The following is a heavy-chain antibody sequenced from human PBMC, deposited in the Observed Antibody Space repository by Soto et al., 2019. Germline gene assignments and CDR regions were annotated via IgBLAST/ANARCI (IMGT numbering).Heavy chain of an antibody. V-gene: IGHV4-59*01. CDR3: AGDRYFYDSRGYYRTLDS. Sequence: SETLSLTCSISGGSFSNDYWTWIRQSPGKGLEWIGYIFHSGITDYNPSVKSRVTISIDKSRNLFSLTLTSVTAADTAVYYCAGDRYFYDSRGYYRTLDSWGQGTLVTVSS. J-gene: IGHJ5*01. D-gene: IGHD3-22*01. CDR1: GGSFSNDY. CDR2: IFHSGIT.